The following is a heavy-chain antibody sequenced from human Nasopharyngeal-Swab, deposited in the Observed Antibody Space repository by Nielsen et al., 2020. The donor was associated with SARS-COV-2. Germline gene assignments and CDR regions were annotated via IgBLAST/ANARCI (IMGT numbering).Heavy chain of an antibody. Sequence: GGSLRLSCAASGFIFRSYGMHWVRQAPGKGPEWLTVISYDGSDTYYAESVKGRFIISRDNSKNALFLQMNSLRVDDTAVYYCAKEGEGSIPFEYWGQGTWVTVSS. J-gene: IGHJ4*02. CDR2: ISYDGSDT. V-gene: IGHV3-30*18. CDR1: GFIFRSYG. CDR3: AKEGEGSIPFEY. D-gene: IGHD2-21*01.